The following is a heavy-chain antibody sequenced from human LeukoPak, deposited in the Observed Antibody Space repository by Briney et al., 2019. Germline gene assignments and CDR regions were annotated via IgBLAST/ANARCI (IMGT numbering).Heavy chain of an antibody. J-gene: IGHJ6*03. CDR1: GFTFSSYA. CDR2: ISGSGGST. Sequence: GGSLRLSCAASGFTFSSYAMSWVRQAPGKGLEWVSAISGSGGSTYYADSVKGRFTISRDNSKNTLYLQMNSLRAEDSAVYYCAKDYYDFWSYYYPHYMDVWGKGTTVTVSS. D-gene: IGHD3-3*01. CDR3: AKDYYDFWSYYYPHYMDV. V-gene: IGHV3-23*01.